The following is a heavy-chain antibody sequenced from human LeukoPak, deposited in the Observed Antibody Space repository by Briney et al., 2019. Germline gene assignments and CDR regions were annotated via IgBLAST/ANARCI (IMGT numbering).Heavy chain of an antibody. CDR2: IYYSGST. CDR1: GGSISSYY. D-gene: IGHD2-21*01. V-gene: IGHV4-59*01. J-gene: IGHJ4*02. Sequence: TSETLSLTCTVSGGSISSYYWSWIRQPPGKGLEWIGYIYYSGSTNYNPSLKSRVTISVDTSKNQYTLKLSSVTAADTAVYYCARTSPAYCGGDCYGFDYWGQGTLVTVSS. CDR3: ARTSPAYCGGDCYGFDY.